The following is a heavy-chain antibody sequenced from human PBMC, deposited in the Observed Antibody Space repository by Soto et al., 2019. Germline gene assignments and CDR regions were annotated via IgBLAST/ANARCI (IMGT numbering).Heavy chain of an antibody. CDR2: IVVGSGNT. J-gene: IGHJ4*02. D-gene: IGHD3-16*01. V-gene: IGHV1-58*01. CDR1: GFTFTSSA. Sequence: WASVKVSCKASGFTFTSSAVQWVRQARGQRLEWIGWIVVGSGNTNYAQKFQERVTITRDMSTSTAYMELSSLRSEDTAVYYCAAVALKRFSPVDFDYWGQGTLVTSPQ. CDR3: AAVALKRFSPVDFDY.